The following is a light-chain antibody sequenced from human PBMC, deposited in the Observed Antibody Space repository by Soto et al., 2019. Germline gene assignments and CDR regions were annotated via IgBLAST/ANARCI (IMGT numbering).Light chain of an antibody. J-gene: IGLJ1*01. V-gene: IGLV2-14*01. CDR2: EVS. Sequence: QSALTQPASVSGSPGQSITISCTGTSSDVGGYNYVSWYQHHPGKAPKLMIYEVSNRPSGVSNRFSGSKSGNTASLTISGLQAEDEADYYCSSYTSGTINYVFGTGTKLTVL. CDR3: SSYTSGTINYV. CDR1: SSDVGGYNY.